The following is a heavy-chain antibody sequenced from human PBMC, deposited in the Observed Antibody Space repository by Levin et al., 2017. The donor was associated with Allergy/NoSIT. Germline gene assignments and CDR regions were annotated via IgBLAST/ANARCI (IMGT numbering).Heavy chain of an antibody. J-gene: IGHJ4*02. CDR1: GFSFRYYW. CDR3: ARVYCTTNCSSGGFYFDY. CDR2: IKHDGSET. Sequence: GGSLRLSCAASGFSFRYYWMSWVRQTPGKGLECLANIKHDGSETHYVDFLRGRFTISRDNAQNSLFLHMDDLRADDTAVYYCARVYCTTNCSSGGFYFDYWGQGTLVTVSS. V-gene: IGHV3-7*01. D-gene: IGHD2-8*01.